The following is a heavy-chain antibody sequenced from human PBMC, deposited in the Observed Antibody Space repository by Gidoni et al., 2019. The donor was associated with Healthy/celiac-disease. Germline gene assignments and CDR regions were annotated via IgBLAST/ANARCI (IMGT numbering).Heavy chain of an antibody. V-gene: IGHV4-39*01. CDR1: GGSISSSSYY. J-gene: IGHJ4*02. CDR3: ARLGGSSWYRHDY. D-gene: IGHD6-13*01. CDR2: IYYSGST. Sequence: QLQLQESGPGLVKPSETLSLTCTVSGGSISSSSYYWGWIRQPPGKGLEWIGSIYYSGSTYYNPSLKSRVTISVDTSKNQFSLKLSSVTAADTAVYYCARLGGSSWYRHDYWGQGTLVTVSS.